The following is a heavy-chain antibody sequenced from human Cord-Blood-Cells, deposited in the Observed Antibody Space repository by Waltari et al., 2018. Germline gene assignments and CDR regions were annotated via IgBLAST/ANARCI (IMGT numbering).Heavy chain of an antibody. D-gene: IGHD3-22*01. Sequence: QVQLVQSGAEVKKPGASVKVSCKASGYTFTSYAMHWVRQAPGQRLEWMGWINAGNGNTKYSQKFQGRVTITRDTSASTAYMELSGLRSEDTAVYYCARHYYDSSGYYFDYWGQGTLVTVSS. CDR3: ARHYYDSSGYYFDY. V-gene: IGHV1-3*01. CDR2: INAGNGNT. CDR1: GYTFTSYA. J-gene: IGHJ4*02.